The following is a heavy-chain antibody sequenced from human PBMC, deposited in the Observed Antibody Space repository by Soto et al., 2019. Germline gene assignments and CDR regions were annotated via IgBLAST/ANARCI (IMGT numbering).Heavy chain of an antibody. CDR3: GRVMRSLLSITALDT. J-gene: IGHJ5*02. V-gene: IGHV1-46*01. CDR2: IDPSGGKT. D-gene: IGHD3-10*01. Sequence: ASVTVSCQASGYTFTREQIHWVRQAPGQGLEWMGMIDPSGGKTNYAQKFQSRVTLTRDPSTSTVYKAVSRLRSEEKAIYFCGRVMRSLLSITALDTWGQGTLVTVSS. CDR1: GYTFTREQ.